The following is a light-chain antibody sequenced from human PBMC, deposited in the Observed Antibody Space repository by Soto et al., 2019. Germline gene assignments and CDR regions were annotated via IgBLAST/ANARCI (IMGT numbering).Light chain of an antibody. CDR2: GTS. Sequence: EILLTKSPATLSLSPGERAALSCRASQSVSSNYLAWYQQKPGQAPRLLIYGTSTRATGVPDRFSGSGSQTDFTLTISRLEPEDFAVYYCQQYGSLGTFGQGTKVDIK. V-gene: IGKV3-20*01. CDR3: QQYGSLGT. CDR1: QSVSSNY. J-gene: IGKJ1*01.